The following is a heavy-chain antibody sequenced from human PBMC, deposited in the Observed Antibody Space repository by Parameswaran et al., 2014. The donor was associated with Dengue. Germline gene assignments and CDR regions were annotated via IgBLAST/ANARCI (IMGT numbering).Heavy chain of an antibody. J-gene: IGHJ6*02. CDR3: AREVVGSGWRNYYYYGMDV. V-gene: IGHV4-39*07. D-gene: IGHD6-19*01. Sequence: WIRQPPGKGLEWIGSIYYSGSTYYNPSLKSRVTISVDTSKNQFSLKLSPVTAADTAVYYCAREVVGSGWRNYYYYGMDVWGQGTTVTVSS. CDR2: IYYSGST.